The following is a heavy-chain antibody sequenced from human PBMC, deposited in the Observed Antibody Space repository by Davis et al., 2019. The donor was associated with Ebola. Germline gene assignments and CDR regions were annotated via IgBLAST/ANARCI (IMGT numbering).Heavy chain of an antibody. V-gene: IGHV3-33*01. CDR2: IWYAGSNK. CDR1: GFTFSSYG. J-gene: IGHJ6*02. Sequence: SLKLPCAASGFTFSSYGLPWVRQAPGNGLEWVAVIWYAGSNKYYADSVKGRFTISRDNSKNTLYLQMNSLRAEDTAVYYCARELTVTTYYYYGRDVWGQGTTVTVSS. CDR3: ARELTVTTYYYYGRDV. D-gene: IGHD4-17*01.